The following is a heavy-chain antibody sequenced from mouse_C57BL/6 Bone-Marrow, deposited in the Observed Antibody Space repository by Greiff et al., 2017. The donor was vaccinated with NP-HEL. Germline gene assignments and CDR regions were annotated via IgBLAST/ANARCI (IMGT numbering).Heavy chain of an antibody. CDR2: ISDGGSYT. Sequence: EVQLVESGGGLVKPGGSLKLSCAASGFTFSSYAMSWVRQTPEKRLEWVATISDGGSYTYYPDNVKGRFTISRDNAKNNLYLQMSHLKSEDTAMYYCARSGGYYFDYWGQGTTLTVSS. V-gene: IGHV5-4*01. CDR1: GFTFSSYA. D-gene: IGHD1-1*02. J-gene: IGHJ2*01. CDR3: ARSGGYYFDY.